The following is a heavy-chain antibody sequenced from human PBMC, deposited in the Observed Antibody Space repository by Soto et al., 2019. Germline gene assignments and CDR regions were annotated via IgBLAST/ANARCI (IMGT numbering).Heavy chain of an antibody. D-gene: IGHD3-22*01. V-gene: IGHV3-23*01. Sequence: EVQLLESGGGLVQPGGSLRLSCVASGFTFSRYAMSWVRQAPGKGLEWVSTVTSSASSTYYADSVKGRFTISRDNSKNTLYLQMNSLRAEDTAVYYCAKDSVYYDGSGSFGGLEYFQYWGQGTLVTVSS. CDR3: AKDSVYYDGSGSFGGLEYFQY. J-gene: IGHJ1*01. CDR2: VTSSASST. CDR1: GFTFSRYA.